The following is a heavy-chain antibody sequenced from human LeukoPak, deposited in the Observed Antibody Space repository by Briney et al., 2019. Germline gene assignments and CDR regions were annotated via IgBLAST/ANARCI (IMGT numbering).Heavy chain of an antibody. Sequence: SETLSLTCTISGGSVSDYYWSWIRQSPGKGLEWIGYIYYTGSTTYNPSLKSRVTMSADTSKNQFSLKLSSVTAADTAVYYCARYYYDSSGYYGVFDYWGQGTLVTVSS. D-gene: IGHD3-22*01. CDR1: GGSVSDYY. CDR3: ARYYYDSSGYYGVFDY. J-gene: IGHJ4*02. CDR2: IYYTGST. V-gene: IGHV4-59*02.